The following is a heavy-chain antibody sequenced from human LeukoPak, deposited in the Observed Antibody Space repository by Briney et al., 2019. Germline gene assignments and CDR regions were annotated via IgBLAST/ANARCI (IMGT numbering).Heavy chain of an antibody. CDR2: ISWNSGSI. CDR3: AKDSSSWSLDY. V-gene: IGHV3-9*01. CDR1: GFTFSSYG. J-gene: IGHJ4*02. Sequence: PGGSLRLSCAASGFTFSSYGMSWVRQAPGKGLEWVSGISWNSGSIGYADSVKGRFTISRDNAKNSLYLQMNSLRAEDTALYYCAKDSSSWSLDYWGQGTLVTVSS. D-gene: IGHD6-13*01.